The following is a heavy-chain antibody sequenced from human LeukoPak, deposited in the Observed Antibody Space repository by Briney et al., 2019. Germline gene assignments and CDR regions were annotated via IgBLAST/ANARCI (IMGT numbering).Heavy chain of an antibody. CDR3: ARSTRTIYYYYGMDV. J-gene: IGHJ6*02. V-gene: IGHV4-34*01. CDR2: INHSGST. CDR1: GGSFSGYY. D-gene: IGHD1-1*01. Sequence: SETLSLTCAVYGGSFSGYYWSWIRQPPGKGLEWIGEINHSGSTNYNPSLKSRVTISVDTSKNQFSLKLSSVTAADTAVYYCARSTRTIYYYYGMDVWAKGPRSPSP.